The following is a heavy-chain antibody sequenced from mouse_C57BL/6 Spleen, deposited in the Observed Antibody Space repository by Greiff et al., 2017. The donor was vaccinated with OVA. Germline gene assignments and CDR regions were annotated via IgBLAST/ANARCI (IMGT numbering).Heavy chain of an antibody. CDR1: GYTFTSYW. V-gene: IGHV1-59*01. J-gene: IGHJ2*01. Sequence: HVHLQQPGAELVRPGTSVKLSCKASGYTFTSYWMHWVKQRPGQGLEWIGVIDPSDSYTTYNQKFKGKATLTVDTSSSTAYMQLSSLTSEDSAVYYCARELGYYFDYWGKGTTLTVSS. CDR2: IDPSDSYT. CDR3: ARELGYYFDY. D-gene: IGHD4-1*01.